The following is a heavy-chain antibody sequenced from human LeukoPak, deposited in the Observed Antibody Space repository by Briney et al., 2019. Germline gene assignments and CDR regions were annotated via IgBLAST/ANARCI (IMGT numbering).Heavy chain of an antibody. V-gene: IGHV3-30*04. CDR2: ISNDGSNK. J-gene: IGHJ4*02. CDR3: ARDGPCSSHYFDY. Sequence: GMSLRLSCAASGFSFSSHAMHWVRQAPGKGLEWVAVISNDGSNKYYADFVKGRFTISRDNSRNTLYLQMNSLRAEDTAVYYCARDGPCSSHYFDYWGQGALVTVSS. D-gene: IGHD6-13*01. CDR1: GFSFSSHA.